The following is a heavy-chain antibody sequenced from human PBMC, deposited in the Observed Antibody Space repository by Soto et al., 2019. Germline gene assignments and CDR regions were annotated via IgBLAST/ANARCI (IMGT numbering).Heavy chain of an antibody. Sequence: PGGSLRLSCAASGFTFSSYSMNWVRQAPGKGLEWVSSISSSSSYIYYADSVKGRFTISRDNAKNSLYLQMNSLRAEDTAVYYCAREVAHPTIFGVAHVGPIDYWGQGTLVTVSS. J-gene: IGHJ4*02. CDR2: ISSSSSYI. CDR1: GFTFSSYS. V-gene: IGHV3-21*01. D-gene: IGHD3-3*01. CDR3: AREVAHPTIFGVAHVGPIDY.